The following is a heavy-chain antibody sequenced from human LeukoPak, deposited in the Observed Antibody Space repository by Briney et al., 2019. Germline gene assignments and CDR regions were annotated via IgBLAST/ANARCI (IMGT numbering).Heavy chain of an antibody. CDR2: IIPIFDTT. Sequence: ASVKVSCKASGGTFSNYAISWVRQAPRQGLEWMGGIIPIFDTTDNAQKFQGRLTITADESTSTAYMELSSLRAEDTAVYYCAKVPRLYGSGSWYYYYCMDVWGKGTTVTISS. D-gene: IGHD3-10*01. CDR1: GGTFSNYA. J-gene: IGHJ6*03. CDR3: AKVPRLYGSGSWYYYYCMDV. V-gene: IGHV1-69*13.